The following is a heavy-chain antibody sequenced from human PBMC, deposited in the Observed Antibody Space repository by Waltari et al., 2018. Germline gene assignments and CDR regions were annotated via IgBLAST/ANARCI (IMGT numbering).Heavy chain of an antibody. V-gene: IGHV4-59*11. CDR1: GGSISSHY. J-gene: IGHJ6*03. CDR3: ARVPYYYGSGSYYSNYYYYMDV. CDR2: IYYSGST. Sequence: QVQLQESGPGLVKPSETLSLTCTVSGGSISSHYWSWIRQPPGKGLEWIGYIYYSGSTNYTPSLKSRVTISVDTSKNQFSLKLSSVTAADTAVYYCARVPYYYGSGSYYSNYYYYMDVWGKGTTVTVSS. D-gene: IGHD3-10*01.